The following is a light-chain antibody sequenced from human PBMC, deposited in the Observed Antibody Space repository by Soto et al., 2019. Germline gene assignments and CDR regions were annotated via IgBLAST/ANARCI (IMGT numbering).Light chain of an antibody. CDR2: EXV. Sequence: QSALTQPPSASGSPGQSVSISCTGTKSYIGVYDFVSWYQHHPCKAPRLIIYEXVQRPSGVSNRFSGSKSGSTASLTISGLQAEDEADYYCSSYTSSSLYVFGTGTKVTVL. V-gene: IGLV2-14*01. CDR1: KSYIGVYDF. J-gene: IGLJ1*01. CDR3: SSYTSSSLYV.